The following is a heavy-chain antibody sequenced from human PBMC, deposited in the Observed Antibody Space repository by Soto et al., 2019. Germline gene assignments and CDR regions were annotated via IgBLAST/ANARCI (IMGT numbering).Heavy chain of an antibody. D-gene: IGHD3-22*01. Sequence: EVQLVESGGGLVQPGGSLRLSCAASGFILSNHWMHWVRQAPGRGLEWVSRINSGGTRTTYADAVKGRFTISRDIAKNTLYIQMNGLRAEDTAVYYCARGPNYYDSGFCDYWGQGALVTVSS. V-gene: IGHV3-74*01. CDR3: ARGPNYYDSGFCDY. CDR2: INSGGTRT. CDR1: GFILSNHW. J-gene: IGHJ4*02.